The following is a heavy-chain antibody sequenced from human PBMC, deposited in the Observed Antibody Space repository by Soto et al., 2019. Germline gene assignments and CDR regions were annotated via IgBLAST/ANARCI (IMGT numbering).Heavy chain of an antibody. CDR3: ARLEHNFGPHDY. V-gene: IGHV1-18*01. CDR1: GYTFSSYG. Sequence: QVQLAQSGAEVKKPGASVTVSCKASGYTFSSYGISWVRQAPGQGLEWVGWISVHNGYTKYATELQGRVTMTTDTSTSTAYMELRSLRSDDSAVYFCARLEHNFGPHDYWGQGTLVTVTS. D-gene: IGHD1-1*01. CDR2: ISVHNGYT. J-gene: IGHJ4*02.